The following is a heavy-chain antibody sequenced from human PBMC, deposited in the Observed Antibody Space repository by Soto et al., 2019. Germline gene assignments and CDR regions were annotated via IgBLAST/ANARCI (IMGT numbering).Heavy chain of an antibody. CDR3: VRMEGVWYFDL. D-gene: IGHD3-16*01. Sequence: EVQLVESGGGLVQPGGSLRLSCAASGFTFSRHWMTWVRQAPGKGLEWVVNIKQDGSERYFVDSVKGRFTISRDNAKNSMYLQMNSLRAEDPAVYYCVRMEGVWYFDLWGRGTLVTVSS. J-gene: IGHJ2*01. CDR1: GFTFSRHW. CDR2: IKQDGSER. V-gene: IGHV3-7*01.